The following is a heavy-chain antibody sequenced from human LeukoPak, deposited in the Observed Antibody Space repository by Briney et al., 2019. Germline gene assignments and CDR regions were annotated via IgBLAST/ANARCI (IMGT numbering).Heavy chain of an antibody. CDR2: INSDGSST. J-gene: IGHJ4*02. CDR3: ANSIRDYGDYFSY. CDR1: GFTFSSYW. Sequence: GGSLRLSCAASGFTFSSYWMHWVRRAPGKGLVWVSRINSDGSSTSYADSVKGRFTISRDNAKNTLYLQMNSLRAEGTAVYYCANSIRDYGDYFSYWGQGTLVTVSS. V-gene: IGHV3-74*01. D-gene: IGHD4-17*01.